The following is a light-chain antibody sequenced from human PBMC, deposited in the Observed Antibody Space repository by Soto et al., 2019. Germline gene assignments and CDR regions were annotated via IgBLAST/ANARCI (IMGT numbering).Light chain of an antibody. CDR1: QAISSS. J-gene: IGKJ2*01. CDR3: QHLNDYRYT. CDR2: AAS. Sequence: DIQLTQPPSFLSASVGDRVTITCRASQAISSSLAWYQHNPGKAPKLLIYAASTLQNGVPSSFSGSGSGTEFTLTISILQPEDFATYYCQHLNDYRYTFGQGTKVDIK. V-gene: IGKV1-9*01.